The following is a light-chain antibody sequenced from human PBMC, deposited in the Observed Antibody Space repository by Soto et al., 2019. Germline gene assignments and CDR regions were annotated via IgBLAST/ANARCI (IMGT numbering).Light chain of an antibody. V-gene: IGLV2-14*01. J-gene: IGLJ1*01. CDR3: SSYTGRSTRV. CDR2: GVS. Sequence: QSALTQPASVSGSPGQSITISCTGTSSDFGGYNYVSWYQHHPGKAPKLIIYGVSDRPSGLSNRFSGSKSGNTASLTISGLQAEDEADYYCSSYTGRSTRVFGTGTKVTVL. CDR1: SSDFGGYNY.